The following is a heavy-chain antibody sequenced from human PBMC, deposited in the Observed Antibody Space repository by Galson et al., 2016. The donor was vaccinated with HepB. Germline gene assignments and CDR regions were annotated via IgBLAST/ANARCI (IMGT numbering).Heavy chain of an antibody. CDR1: GYIFSSYA. Sequence: QSGAEVKKPGESLQVSCKGSGYIFSSYAIGWVRQKSGRGLEWMGIISPGDSKTTYSPSFQGRVTISVDKSINTTFLQWNSLRAAATALYFWARREFSTWYPRFDPWGQGTLVIVSS. V-gene: IGHV5-51*01. CDR3: ARREFSTWYPRFDP. D-gene: IGHD2-2*01. CDR2: ISPGDSKT. J-gene: IGHJ5*02.